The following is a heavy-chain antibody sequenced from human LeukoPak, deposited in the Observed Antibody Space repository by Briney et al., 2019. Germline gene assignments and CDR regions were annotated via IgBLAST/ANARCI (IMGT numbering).Heavy chain of an antibody. Sequence: GGSLRLSCAASGFTFSSYAMHWVHQAPGKGLKWVAVISYDGSNKYYADSVKGRFTISRDNSKNTLYLQMNSLRAEDTAVYYCARDCQYCSSTSCYTSIWYYYYIDDWGKGTTVTVSS. J-gene: IGHJ6*03. CDR2: ISYDGSNK. CDR1: GFTFSSYA. V-gene: IGHV3-30-3*01. CDR3: ARDCQYCSSTSCYTSIWYYYYIDD. D-gene: IGHD2-2*02.